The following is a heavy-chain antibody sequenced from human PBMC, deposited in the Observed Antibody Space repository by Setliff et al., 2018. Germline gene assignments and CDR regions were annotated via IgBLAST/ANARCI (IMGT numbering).Heavy chain of an antibody. CDR3: ARDSYGDNLPYNWFAP. D-gene: IGHD4-17*01. J-gene: IGHJ5*02. CDR2: FIPSFGTA. Sequence: SVKVSCKASGGTFSSKAISWVRQAPGQGLEWMGGFIPSFGTANYAQKFQGRLTITADESTSTAYMELNSLRYEDTAIYYCARDSYGDNLPYNWFAPWGQGTLVTVSS. CDR1: GGTFSSKA. V-gene: IGHV1-69*13.